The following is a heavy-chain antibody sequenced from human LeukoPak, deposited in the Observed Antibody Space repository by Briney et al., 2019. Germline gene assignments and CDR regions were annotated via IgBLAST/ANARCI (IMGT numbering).Heavy chain of an antibody. Sequence: SETLSLTCTVSGGSISSYYWSWIRQPPGKGLEWIGYIYYTGSTNYNPSLKSRVTISVDTSKNQFSLKLSSVTAADTAVYYCARDTFYDILTGSYYYYYMDVWGKGTTVTISS. CDR1: GGSISSYY. D-gene: IGHD3-9*01. CDR2: IYYTGST. CDR3: ARDTFYDILTGSYYYYYMDV. V-gene: IGHV4-59*12. J-gene: IGHJ6*03.